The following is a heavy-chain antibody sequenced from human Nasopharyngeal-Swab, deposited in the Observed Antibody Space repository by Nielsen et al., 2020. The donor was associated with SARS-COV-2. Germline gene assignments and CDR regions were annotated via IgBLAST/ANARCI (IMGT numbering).Heavy chain of an antibody. D-gene: IGHD6-13*01. CDR3: ATLSSSWYEYYFDY. V-gene: IGHV4-39*01. CDR2: IYYGGST. CDR1: GGFISSSTYY. J-gene: IGHJ4*02. Sequence: ESLKTSCTVSGGFISSSTYYWAWIRQPPGKGLEWIGSIYYGGSTYYNPSLKSRVTISVDTSKNQFSLKLSSVTAADTAVYYCATLSSSWYEYYFDYWGQGTLVTVSS.